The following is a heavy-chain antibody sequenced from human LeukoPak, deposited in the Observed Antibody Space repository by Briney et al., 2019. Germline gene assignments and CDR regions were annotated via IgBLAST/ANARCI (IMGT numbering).Heavy chain of an antibody. CDR1: GFTFTNYF. J-gene: IGHJ4*02. CDR2: INSRSSTI. Sequence: GGSLRLSCEASGFTFTNYFMNWVRQAPGKGLEWVSYINSRSSTIYYADSVKGRFTISRDNAKNSLYLQMNSLRAEDTAVYYCARAGVYDILTGYYPSDYWGQGTLVTVSS. D-gene: IGHD3-9*01. V-gene: IGHV3-48*01. CDR3: ARAGVYDILTGYYPSDY.